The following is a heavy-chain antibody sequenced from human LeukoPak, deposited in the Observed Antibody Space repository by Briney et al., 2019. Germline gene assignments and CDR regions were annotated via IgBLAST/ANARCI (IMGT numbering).Heavy chain of an antibody. D-gene: IGHD5-12*01. Sequence: PSETLSLTCTVSGGSISSSSYYWGWIRQPPGKGLEWIGSIYYSGSTYYNPSLKSRVTISVDTSKNQFSLKLSSVTAADTAVYYCAREFSGGYDHEHDYWGQGTLVTVSS. CDR2: IYYSGST. J-gene: IGHJ4*02. V-gene: IGHV4-39*07. CDR1: GGSISSSSYY. CDR3: AREFSGGYDHEHDY.